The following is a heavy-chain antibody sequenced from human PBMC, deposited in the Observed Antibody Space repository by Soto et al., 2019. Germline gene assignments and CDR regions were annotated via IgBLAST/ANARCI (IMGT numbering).Heavy chain of an antibody. D-gene: IGHD4-17*01. Sequence: EVQLLESGGGLVQPGGSQRLSCAASGFTFSTYSMAWVRQAPGRGPEWVSGIFQDGRTHYADSVKGRFTISRDNSRSSVYLQMITLRGEDTAIYYCAKDLRPDGVWDFDYWGQGTLVTVSS. CDR3: AKDLRPDGVWDFDY. V-gene: IGHV3-23*01. J-gene: IGHJ4*02. CDR1: GFTFSTYS. CDR2: IFQDGRT.